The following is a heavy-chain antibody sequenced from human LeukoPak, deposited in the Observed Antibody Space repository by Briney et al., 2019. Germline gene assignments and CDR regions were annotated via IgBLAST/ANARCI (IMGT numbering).Heavy chain of an antibody. Sequence: SVKVSCKASGGTFSSYAISWVRQAPGQGLEWMGGIIPIFGTANYAQKFQGRVTITTDESTSTAYMELSSLRSEDTAVYYCARNYDFWSGYYTLHYWGQGTLVTVSS. CDR1: GGTFSSYA. J-gene: IGHJ4*02. CDR3: ARNYDFWSGYYTLHY. V-gene: IGHV1-69*05. D-gene: IGHD3-3*01. CDR2: IIPIFGTA.